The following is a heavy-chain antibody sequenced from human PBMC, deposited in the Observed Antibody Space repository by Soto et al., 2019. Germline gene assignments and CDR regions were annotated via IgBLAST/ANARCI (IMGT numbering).Heavy chain of an antibody. CDR3: ARVLAAAGKWFDP. D-gene: IGHD6-13*01. Sequence: SETLSLTSAVDGGSFSGYYWSWIRQPPGKGLEWIGEINHSGSTNYNPSLKSRVTISVDTSKNQFSLKLSSVTAADTAVYYCARVLAAAGKWFDPWGQGTLVTVSS. V-gene: IGHV4-34*01. CDR1: GGSFSGYY. CDR2: INHSGST. J-gene: IGHJ5*02.